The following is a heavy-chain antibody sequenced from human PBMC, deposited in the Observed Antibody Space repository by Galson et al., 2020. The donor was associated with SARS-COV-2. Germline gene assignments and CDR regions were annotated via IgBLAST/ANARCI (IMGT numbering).Heavy chain of an antibody. J-gene: IGHJ4*02. D-gene: IGHD6-13*01. CDR2: ISAYNGNT. CDR3: ARSSSWLYYFDY. CDR1: GYTFTSYG. Sequence: GESLKISCKASGYTFTSYGISWVRQAPGQGLEWMGWISAYNGNTNYAQKLQGRVTMTTDTSTSTAYMELRSLRSDDTAVYYCARSSSWLYYFDYWGQGTLVTVSS. V-gene: IGHV1-18*01.